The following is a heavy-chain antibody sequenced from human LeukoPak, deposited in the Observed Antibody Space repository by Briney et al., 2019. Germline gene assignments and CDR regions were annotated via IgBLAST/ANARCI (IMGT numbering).Heavy chain of an antibody. CDR3: ARDPGCSSTSCYYYYMDV. CDR1: GFTFSSYW. Sequence: PGGSLRLSCAASGFTFSSYWMHWVRQAPGKGLVWVSRINSDGSSTSYADSVKGRFTISRDNAKNTLYLQMNSLRAEDTAVYYCARDPGCSSTSCYYYYMDVWGKGTTVTVSS. V-gene: IGHV3-74*01. CDR2: INSDGSST. D-gene: IGHD2-2*01. J-gene: IGHJ6*03.